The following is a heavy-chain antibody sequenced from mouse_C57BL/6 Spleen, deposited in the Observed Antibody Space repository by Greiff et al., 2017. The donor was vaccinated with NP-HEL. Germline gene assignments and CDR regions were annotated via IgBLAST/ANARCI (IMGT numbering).Heavy chain of an antibody. CDR2: IYPGDGDT. J-gene: IGHJ1*03. Sequence: VQLQQSGPELVKPGASVKISCKASGYAFSSSWMNWVKQRPGKGLEWIGRIYPGDGDTNYNGKFKGKATLTADKSSSTAYMQLSSLTSEDSAVYFCATDYDGYWYFDVWGTGTTVTVSS. CDR3: ATDYDGYWYFDV. V-gene: IGHV1-82*01. D-gene: IGHD2-4*01. CDR1: GYAFSSSW.